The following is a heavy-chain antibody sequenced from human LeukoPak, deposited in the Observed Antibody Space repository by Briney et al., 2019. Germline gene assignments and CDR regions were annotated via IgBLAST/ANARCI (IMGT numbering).Heavy chain of an antibody. CDR3: AELGITMIGGV. J-gene: IGHJ6*04. CDR1: GFTFSDYY. D-gene: IGHD3-10*02. CDR2: FSVGGTLI. Sequence: GGSLRLSCAASGFTFSDYYMSWIRQAPGKGLEWVSYFSVGGTLIYYADSVKGRFTISRDNAKNSLYLQMNSLRAEDTAVYYCAELGITMIGGVWGKGTTVTISS. V-gene: IGHV3-11*04.